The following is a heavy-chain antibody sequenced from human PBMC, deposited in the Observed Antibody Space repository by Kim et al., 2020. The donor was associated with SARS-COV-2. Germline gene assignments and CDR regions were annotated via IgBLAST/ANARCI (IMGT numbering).Heavy chain of an antibody. D-gene: IGHD6-13*01. CDR2: ISYSGST. CDR3: ARYSSTWNRFDP. J-gene: IGHJ5*02. V-gene: IGHV4-59*08. CDR1: GGSISNYY. Sequence: SETLSLTCTVSGGSISNYYWSWIRQSPGKGLEWIGYISYSGSTNYNPSLKSRVTISVDTSKNQFSLKVTSVTAADTAVYYCARYSSTWNRFDPWGQGTLVTVSS.